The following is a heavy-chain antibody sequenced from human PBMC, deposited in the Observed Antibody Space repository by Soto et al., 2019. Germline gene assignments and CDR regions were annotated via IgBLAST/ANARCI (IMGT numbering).Heavy chain of an antibody. CDR1: GYTFTSYG. J-gene: IGHJ4*02. CDR2: MNANSGNT. V-gene: IGHV1-8*02. D-gene: IGHD5-12*01. Sequence: QVQLVQSGAEVKKPGASVKVSCKASGYTFTSYGIIWVRQAPGQGLEWMGWMNANSGNTVYAQKFQGRVTMTRHTCISTAYRGLSRFRSEHTGVSYCARTLDGGNVDSWGQAPLLPVS. CDR3: ARTLDGGNVDS.